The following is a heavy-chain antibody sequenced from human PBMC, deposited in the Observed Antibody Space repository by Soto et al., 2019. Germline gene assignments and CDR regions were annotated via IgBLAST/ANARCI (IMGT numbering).Heavy chain of an antibody. CDR2: ISDTGGGT. V-gene: IGHV3-23*01. Sequence: GGSLRLSCAASGVNFSSYAMNWVRQAPGKGLEWVSTISDTGGGTFYAGSVKGRFTISRDNSKNTLYLQMHSLRADDSAIYFCAVGRHKTSGSNTWFDPWGRGTLVTVSS. CDR1: GVNFSSYA. J-gene: IGHJ5*02. D-gene: IGHD3-22*01. CDR3: AVGRHKTSGSNTWFDP.